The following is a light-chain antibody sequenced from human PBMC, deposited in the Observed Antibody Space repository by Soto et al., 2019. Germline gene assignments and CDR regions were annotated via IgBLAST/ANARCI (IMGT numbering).Light chain of an antibody. CDR3: AAWDDSLILV. V-gene: IGLV1-44*01. Sequence: QSVLTQPPSASGTPGQRVTSSCSGSSSNIGTNTVNWYQQLPGTAPKLLIYADYQRPSGVPDRFSGSKSGTSASLAISGLQSEDEADYYCAAWDDSLILVFGGGTQLTVL. CDR1: SSNIGTNT. CDR2: ADY. J-gene: IGLJ3*02.